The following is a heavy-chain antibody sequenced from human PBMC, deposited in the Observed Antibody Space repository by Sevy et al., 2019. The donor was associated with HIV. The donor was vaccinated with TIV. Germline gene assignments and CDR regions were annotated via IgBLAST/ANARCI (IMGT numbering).Heavy chain of an antibody. CDR3: ARDAGVVVTAKDNWFDP. Sequence: GASVKVSCKASGYTFTSYGISWVRQAPGQGLEWMGWISAYNGNTNYAQKLQGRVTMTTDTSTSTPYMELRSLRSDDTAVYYCARDAGVVVTAKDNWFDPWGQGTLVTVSS. CDR1: GYTFTSYG. D-gene: IGHD2-21*02. V-gene: IGHV1-18*01. J-gene: IGHJ5*02. CDR2: ISAYNGNT.